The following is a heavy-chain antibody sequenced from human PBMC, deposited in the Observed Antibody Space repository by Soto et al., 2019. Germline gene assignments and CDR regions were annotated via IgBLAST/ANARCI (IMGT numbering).Heavy chain of an antibody. CDR1: GFTFSSYA. CDR3: AKESVGYYYDSSGYYPNNWFGP. CDR2: ISGSGGST. J-gene: IGHJ5*02. D-gene: IGHD3-22*01. V-gene: IGHV3-23*01. Sequence: GGSLRLSCAASGFTFSSYAMSWVRQAPGKGLEWVSAISGSGGSTYYADSVKGRFTISRDNSKNTLYLQMNSLRAEDTAVYYCAKESVGYYYDSSGYYPNNWFGPWGQGTLVTVSS.